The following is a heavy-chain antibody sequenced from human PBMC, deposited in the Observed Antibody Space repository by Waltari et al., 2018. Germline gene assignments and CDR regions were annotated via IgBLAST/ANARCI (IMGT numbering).Heavy chain of an antibody. CDR2: IYYSGST. CDR1: GGSISSYY. V-gene: IGHV4-59*01. CDR3: ARVSNYYDSSGYNWFDP. Sequence: QVQLQESGPGLVKPSETLSLTCTVSGGSISSYYWSWIRQPPGKGLEWIGYIYYSGSTNYNPSLKSRVTISVDTSKNQFSLKLSSVTAADTAVYYCARVSNYYDSSGYNWFDPWGQGTLVTVSS. D-gene: IGHD3-22*01. J-gene: IGHJ5*02.